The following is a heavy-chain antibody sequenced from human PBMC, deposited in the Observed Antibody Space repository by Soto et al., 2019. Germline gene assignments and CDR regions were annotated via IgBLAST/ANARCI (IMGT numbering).Heavy chain of an antibody. J-gene: IGHJ4*02. V-gene: IGHV4-39*01. CDR2: IRDSGHA. D-gene: IGHD3-10*01. Sequence: PSETLSRTCSVSGGSISSNNCSWGWILQPPGKGLEWLGSIRDSGHAFYNPSLKSRVTISVAASRNQFSLKVNSVTAADTAVYYCARQSGSGIRTVTYFLDYWGQGALVTVSP. CDR1: GGSISSNNCS. CDR3: ARQSGSGIRTVTYFLDY.